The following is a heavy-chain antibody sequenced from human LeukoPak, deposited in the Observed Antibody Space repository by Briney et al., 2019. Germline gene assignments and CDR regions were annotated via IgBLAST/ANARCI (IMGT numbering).Heavy chain of an antibody. D-gene: IGHD2-2*01. CDR2: ISAYNGNT. CDR1: GYTFTSYG. V-gene: IGHV1-18*01. J-gene: IGHJ5*02. CDR3: ARAQNCSSTSCYGAFDP. Sequence: GASVKVSCKASGYTFTSYGISWVRQAPGQGLEWMGWISAYNGNTNYARKLQGRVTMTTDTSTSTAYMELRSLRSDDTAVYYCARAQNCSSTSCYGAFDPWGQGTLVTVSS.